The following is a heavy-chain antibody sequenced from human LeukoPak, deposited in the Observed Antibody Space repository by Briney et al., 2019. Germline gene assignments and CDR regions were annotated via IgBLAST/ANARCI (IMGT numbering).Heavy chain of an antibody. CDR2: INHSGST. Sequence: SETLSLTCAVYGGSFSGYYWSWIRQPPGKGLEWIGEINHSGSTNYNPSLKSRVTISVDASKNQFSLKLSSVTAADTAVYYCARLAARPWIMYDYWGQGTLVTVSS. CDR1: GGSFSGYY. V-gene: IGHV4-34*01. D-gene: IGHD6-6*01. J-gene: IGHJ4*02. CDR3: ARLAARPWIMYDY.